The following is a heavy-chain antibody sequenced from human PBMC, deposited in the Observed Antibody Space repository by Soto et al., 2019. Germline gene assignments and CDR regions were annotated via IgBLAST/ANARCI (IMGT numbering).Heavy chain of an antibody. CDR1: GYTFTSYG. J-gene: IGHJ6*02. CDR2: ISAYNGGT. Sequence: QVQLVQSGAEVKKPGASVKVSCKASGYTFTSYGISWVRQAPGQGLEWMGWISAYNGGTNYAQKFQGWVTMTRDTSISTAYMELSRLRSDDTAVYYCARGPRPRGAMVTYYYGMDVWGQGTTVTVSS. V-gene: IGHV1-18*04. D-gene: IGHD5-18*01. CDR3: ARGPRPRGAMVTYYYGMDV.